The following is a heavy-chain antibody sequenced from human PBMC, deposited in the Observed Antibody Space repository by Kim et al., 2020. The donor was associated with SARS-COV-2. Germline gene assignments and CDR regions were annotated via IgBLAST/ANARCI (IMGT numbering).Heavy chain of an antibody. D-gene: IGHD5-18*01. Sequence: GESLKISCKGSGYSFTSYWIGWVRQMPGKGLEWMGIIYPGDSDTRYSPSFQGQVTISADKSISTAYLQWSSLKASDTAMYYCARLGEDSYGLTNLDYWGQGTLVTVSS. CDR3: ARLGEDSYGLTNLDY. CDR2: IYPGDSDT. J-gene: IGHJ4*02. CDR1: GYSFTSYW. V-gene: IGHV5-51*01.